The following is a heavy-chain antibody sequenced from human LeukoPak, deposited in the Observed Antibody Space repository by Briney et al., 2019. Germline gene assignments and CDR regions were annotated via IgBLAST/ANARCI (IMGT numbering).Heavy chain of an antibody. CDR1: GGSVSSSSYY. J-gene: IGHJ4*02. CDR2: MYYSGNT. Sequence: SETLSLTCPVSGGSVSSSSYYWGWLRQAPGKGLEWIVSMYYSGNTYYNPSLESRVTISVGASRNQFSLKLSYVTDAETAVYYCTRCFDINGYPFDYWGQGTLVTVSS. CDR3: TRCFDINGYPFDY. D-gene: IGHD3-22*01. V-gene: IGHV4-39*01.